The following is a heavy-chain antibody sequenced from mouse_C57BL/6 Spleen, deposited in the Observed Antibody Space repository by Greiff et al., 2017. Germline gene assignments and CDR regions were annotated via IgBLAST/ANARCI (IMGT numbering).Heavy chain of an antibody. Sequence: VQVVESGAELVRPGSSVKLSCKASGYTFTSYWMDWVKQRPGQGLEWIGNIYPSDSETHYNQKFKDKATLTVDKSSSTAYMQLSSLTSEDSAVYYCARSRTRNYYGSSYGGVYYYAMDYWGQGTSVTVSS. V-gene: IGHV1-61*01. D-gene: IGHD1-1*01. J-gene: IGHJ4*01. CDR1: GYTFTSYW. CDR2: IYPSDSET. CDR3: ARSRTRNYYGSSYGGVYYYAMDY.